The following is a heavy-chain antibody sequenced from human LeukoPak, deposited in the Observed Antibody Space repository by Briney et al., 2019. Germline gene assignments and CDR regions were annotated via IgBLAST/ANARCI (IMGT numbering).Heavy chain of an antibody. CDR3: AKGGLNYYMDV. V-gene: IGHV3-23*01. Sequence: GGSLRLSCAASGFTFSSYAMNWVRQAPGKGLEWVSAISASGGSTYYADSVKGRFTISRDNSKNTLYLQMNSLRGEDTALYYCAKGGLNYYMDVWGRGTTVTISS. J-gene: IGHJ6*03. CDR2: ISASGGST. D-gene: IGHD2-21*01. CDR1: GFTFSSYA.